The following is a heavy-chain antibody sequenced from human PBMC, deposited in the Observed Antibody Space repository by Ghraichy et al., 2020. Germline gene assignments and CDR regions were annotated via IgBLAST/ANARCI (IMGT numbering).Heavy chain of an antibody. J-gene: IGHJ4*02. CDR3: ASNYDSSGYPDKAFDY. CDR2: ISSSSSYI. Sequence: GGSLRLSCAASGFTFSSYSMNWVRQAPGKGLEWVSSISSSSSYIYYADSVKGRFTISRDNAKNSLYLQMNSLRAVDTAVYYCASNYDSSGYPDKAFDYWGQGTLVTVSS. D-gene: IGHD3-22*01. CDR1: GFTFSSYS. V-gene: IGHV3-21*01.